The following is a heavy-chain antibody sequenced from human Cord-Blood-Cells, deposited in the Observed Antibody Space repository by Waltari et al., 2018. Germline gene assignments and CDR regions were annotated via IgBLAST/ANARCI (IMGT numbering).Heavy chain of an antibody. CDR3: ARVIIREGIYYFDY. J-gene: IGHJ4*02. D-gene: IGHD3-10*01. CDR1: AGSFSVYY. Sequence: QVQLLQWGAGLLKPSQPLSLTCAVYAGSFSVYYWSWIRHPPGKGLEWIGEINHSGSNNYNPSLKSRVTISVDTCKNQFSLKLSSVTAADTAVYYCARVIIREGIYYFDYWGQGTLVTVSS. V-gene: IGHV4-34*01. CDR2: INHSGSN.